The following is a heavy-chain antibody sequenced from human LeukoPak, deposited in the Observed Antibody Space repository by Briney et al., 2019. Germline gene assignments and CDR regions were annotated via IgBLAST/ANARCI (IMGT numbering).Heavy chain of an antibody. V-gene: IGHV3-30-3*01. D-gene: IGHD3-10*01. CDR2: ISYDGSNK. Sequence: GRSLRLSCAASGFTFSSYAMHWVRQAPGKGLEWVAVISYDGSNKYYADSVKGRFTISRDNSKNTLYLQMNSLRAEDTAVYYCARAQRRGVGELFSYYYYGMDVWGQGTTVTVSS. CDR3: ARAQRRGVGELFSYYYYGMDV. J-gene: IGHJ6*02. CDR1: GFTFSSYA.